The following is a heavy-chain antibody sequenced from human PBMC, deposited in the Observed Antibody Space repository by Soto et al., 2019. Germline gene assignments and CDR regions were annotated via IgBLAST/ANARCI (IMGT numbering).Heavy chain of an antibody. D-gene: IGHD3-22*01. CDR1: GFTFSSYW. J-gene: IGHJ3*02. CDR2: INSDGSST. CDR3: ATGTLGYYYDSSGYLGGAFDI. V-gene: IGHV3-74*01. Sequence: PGGSLRLSCAASGFTFSSYWMHWVRQAPGKGLVWVSRINSDGSSTSYADSVKGRFTISRDNSKNTLYLQMNSLRAEDTAVYYCATGTLGYYYDSSGYLGGAFDIWGHGTMVTVSS.